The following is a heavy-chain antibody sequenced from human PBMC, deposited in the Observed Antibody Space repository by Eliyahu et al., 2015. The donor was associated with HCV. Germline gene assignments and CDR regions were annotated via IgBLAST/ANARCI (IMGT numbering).Heavy chain of an antibody. J-gene: IGHJ6*02. CDR1: GGSISSSSYF. V-gene: IGHV4-39*01. CDR3: ARSDPRTSGALTYYYIMDV. D-gene: IGHD2-2*01. Sequence: QLQLQESGPGLVKPSETLSLTCTVSGGSISSSSYFWGWIRQPPGKGLEWIGTMYYTGTTYYNPSLKSRVTISVHRSNNQVSLNLNSVTVADTAVYFCARSDPRTSGALTYYYIMDVWGQGTTVTVSS. CDR2: MYYTGTT.